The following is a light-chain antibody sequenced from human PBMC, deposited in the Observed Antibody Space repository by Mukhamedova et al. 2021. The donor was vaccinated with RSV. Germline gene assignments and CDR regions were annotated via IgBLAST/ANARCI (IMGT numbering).Light chain of an antibody. Sequence: GKAPKLLISAASTLQSGVPSRFSGSGSGTDFTLTINSLQAEDCATYYCQQFDTDPITFGQGTRLESK. CDR2: AAS. J-gene: IGKJ5*01. CDR3: QQFDTDPIT. V-gene: IGKV1-9*01.